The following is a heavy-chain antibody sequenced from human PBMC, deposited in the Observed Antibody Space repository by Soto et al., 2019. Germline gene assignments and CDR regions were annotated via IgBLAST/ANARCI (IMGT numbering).Heavy chain of an antibody. D-gene: IGHD3-10*01. CDR1: GGSISSSSYY. J-gene: IGHJ5*02. CDR3: ARVLLCFGELSAQWFYP. Sequence: LALTCTVSGGSISSSSYYWGWIRQPPGKGLEWIGSIYYSGSTYYNPSLKSRVTISVDTSKNQFSLKLSSVTAADTAVYYCARVLLCFGELSAQWFYPWGQGTLVTVSS. V-gene: IGHV4-39*01. CDR2: IYYSGST.